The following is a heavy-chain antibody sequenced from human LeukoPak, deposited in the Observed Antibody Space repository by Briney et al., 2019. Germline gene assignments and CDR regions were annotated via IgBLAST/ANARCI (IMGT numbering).Heavy chain of an antibody. CDR1: GFTFNSYA. CDR2: ISYDGGKK. CDR3: AREFTGLDF. D-gene: IGHD1-14*01. J-gene: IGHJ4*02. V-gene: IGHV3-30*04. Sequence: PGGSLRLSCAASGFTFNSYAMHWARQAPGKGLEWVAVISYDGGKKFHTDSVEGRFTISRDNFKNTVYLQMSSLRVEDTAVYYCAREFTGLDFWGQGTLVIVSS.